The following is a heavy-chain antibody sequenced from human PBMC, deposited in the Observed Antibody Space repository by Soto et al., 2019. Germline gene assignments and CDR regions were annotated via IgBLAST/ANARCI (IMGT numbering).Heavy chain of an antibody. D-gene: IGHD4-17*01. CDR1: GYTFTSYG. Sequence: ASVKVSCKASGYTFTSYGISWVRQAPGQGLEWMGWISAYNGNTNYAQKLQGRVTMTTDTPTSTAYMELRSLRSDDTAVYYCARDTVTTVTTRPYYYYYYGMDVWGQGTTVTVSS. CDR3: ARDTVTTVTTRPYYYYYYGMDV. CDR2: ISAYNGNT. V-gene: IGHV1-18*04. J-gene: IGHJ6*02.